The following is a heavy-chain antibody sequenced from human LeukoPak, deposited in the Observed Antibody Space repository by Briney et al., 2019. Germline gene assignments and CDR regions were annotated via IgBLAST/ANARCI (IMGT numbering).Heavy chain of an antibody. CDR3: ARAYYYGSGSPSNEGYYYGMDV. Sequence: GGSLRLSCAASGFTFSSYSMNWVRQAPGKGLEWVSSISISSSYIYYADSVKGRFTISRDNAKNSLYLQMNSLRAEDTAVYYCARAYYYGSGSPSNEGYYYGMDVWGQGTTVTVSS. V-gene: IGHV3-21*01. CDR1: GFTFSSYS. D-gene: IGHD3-10*01. CDR2: ISISSSYI. J-gene: IGHJ6*02.